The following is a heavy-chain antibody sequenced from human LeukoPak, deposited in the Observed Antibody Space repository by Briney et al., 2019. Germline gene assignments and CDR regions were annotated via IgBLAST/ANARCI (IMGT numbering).Heavy chain of an antibody. J-gene: IGHJ4*02. Sequence: SSETLSLTCTVSGGSIRSSYYYWGWIRQPPGTGLEWIGSIYDSGSTYYNPSLKSRVTISVDTSKNQFSLKLNSVTAADTAVYYCAREGTMIVALFDYWGQGTLVTVSS. CDR1: GGSIRSSYYY. D-gene: IGHD3-22*01. V-gene: IGHV4-39*02. CDR3: AREGTMIVALFDY. CDR2: IYDSGST.